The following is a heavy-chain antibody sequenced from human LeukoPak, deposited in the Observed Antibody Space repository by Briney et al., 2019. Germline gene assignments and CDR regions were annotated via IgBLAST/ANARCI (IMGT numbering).Heavy chain of an antibody. V-gene: IGHV4-4*09. D-gene: IGHD3-22*01. CDR2: IHPSGRL. CDR3: SRGLDSRKLGY. J-gene: IGHJ4*02. CDR1: GGSISSYY. Sequence: PSETLSLTCTVSGGSISSYYWNWIRQSPGKGLEWIGSIHPSGRLYNNPSLESRVTISIDTSKNQFSLNLNSVTAADTAVYFCSRGLDSRKLGYWGQGTLVTVSS.